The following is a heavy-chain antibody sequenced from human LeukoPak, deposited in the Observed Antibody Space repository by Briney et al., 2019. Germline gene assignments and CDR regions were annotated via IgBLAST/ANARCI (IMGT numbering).Heavy chain of an antibody. Sequence: GGSLRLSCAASGFTFSSYWASWVRQAPGKGLEWVANINQDGSEKYYVDSVKGRFTISRDNAKSSLYLQMNSLRVDDTAVYYCARDRALYDSRRGYYYTEDDYWGQGTLVTVSS. CDR1: GFTFSSYW. V-gene: IGHV3-7*01. D-gene: IGHD3-22*01. CDR3: ARDRALYDSRRGYYYTEDDY. CDR2: INQDGSEK. J-gene: IGHJ4*02.